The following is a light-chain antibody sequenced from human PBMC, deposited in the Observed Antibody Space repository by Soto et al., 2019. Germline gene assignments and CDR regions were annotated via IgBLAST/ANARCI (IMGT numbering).Light chain of an antibody. CDR2: DAT. V-gene: IGKV1-16*01. J-gene: IGKJ4*01. Sequence: DIQMTQSPSSLSASVGDRVTIICRASQNINSYLAWFQQKPGKAPKSLIYDATSLQSGVPSRFSGSGSGIDFSLTISSVQSEDIATYYCQHYQRYPPSFGGGTTLEI. CDR3: QHYQRYPPS. CDR1: QNINSY.